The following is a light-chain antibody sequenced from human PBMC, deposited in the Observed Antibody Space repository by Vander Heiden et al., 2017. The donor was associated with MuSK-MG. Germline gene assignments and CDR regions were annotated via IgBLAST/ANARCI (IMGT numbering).Light chain of an antibody. CDR3: QQYNNWPPRT. V-gene: IGKV3-15*01. CDR2: GAS. Sequence: EIVMTQSPPTLSVSPGARATLSCRASQSVSSNLAWYQQKPGQAPRRLIYGASTRATGIPARFSGSGSGTEFTLTISSLQSEDFAVYYCQQYNNWPPRTFGQGTKVEIK. CDR1: QSVSSN. J-gene: IGKJ1*01.